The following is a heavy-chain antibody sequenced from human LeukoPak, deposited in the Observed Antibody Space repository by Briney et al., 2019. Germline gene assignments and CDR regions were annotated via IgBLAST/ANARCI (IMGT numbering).Heavy chain of an antibody. V-gene: IGHV3-7*01. CDR2: INEDGTEK. CDR1: GFTFTTSW. D-gene: IGHD3-10*01. CDR3: ATTLIREGSFT. Sequence: PGGSLRLSCVVSGFTFTTSWMTWVRQAPGKGFEWVSNINEDGTEKYYVDSVKGRCTISRDNAKRSLYLQMNSLRAEDTAIYYCATTLIREGSFTWGQGTLVTVSS. J-gene: IGHJ5*02.